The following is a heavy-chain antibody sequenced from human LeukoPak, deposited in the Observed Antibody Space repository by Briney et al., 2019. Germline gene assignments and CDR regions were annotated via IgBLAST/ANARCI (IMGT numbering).Heavy chain of an antibody. CDR3: ARIPLGYSGAYYFDY. Sequence: SETLSLTCTVSGGSISSYYWSWIRQPPGKGLEWIGYISTSGSINDNPSLRSRLTTSVDTSRNHFFLNLSSVTAADTAVYYCARIPLGYSGAYYFDYWGQGTLVTVS. CDR2: ISTSGSI. D-gene: IGHD5-12*01. J-gene: IGHJ4*02. CDR1: GGSISSYY. V-gene: IGHV4-4*09.